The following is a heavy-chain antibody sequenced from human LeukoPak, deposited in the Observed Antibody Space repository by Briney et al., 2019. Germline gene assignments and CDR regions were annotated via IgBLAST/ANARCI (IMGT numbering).Heavy chain of an antibody. CDR1: GFTFSSYW. Sequence: GGSLRLSCAASGFTFSSYWMSWVRQAPGKGLEWVANIKQDGSEKYYVDSVKGRFTISRDNAKNSLYLQMNSLRAEDTAVYYCARAYDFWSGPPGYWGQGTLVTVSS. J-gene: IGHJ4*02. V-gene: IGHV3-7*01. CDR2: IKQDGSEK. CDR3: ARAYDFWSGPPGY. D-gene: IGHD3-3*01.